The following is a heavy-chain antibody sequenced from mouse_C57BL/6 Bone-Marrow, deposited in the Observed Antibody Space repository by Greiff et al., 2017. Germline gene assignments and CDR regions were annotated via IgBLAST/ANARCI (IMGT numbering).Heavy chain of an antibody. D-gene: IGHD1-1*01. CDR3: ARSSSHIDYAMDY. V-gene: IGHV2-6*03. J-gene: IGHJ4*01. CDR1: GFSLTSYG. CDR2: IWSDGST. Sequence: VQLKESGPGLVAPSQSLSITCTVSGFSLTSYGVHWVRQPPGKGLEWLVVIWSDGSTTYNSALKSRLSISKDNSKSQVFLKMNSLQTDDTAMYYCARSSSHIDYAMDYWGQGTSVTVSS.